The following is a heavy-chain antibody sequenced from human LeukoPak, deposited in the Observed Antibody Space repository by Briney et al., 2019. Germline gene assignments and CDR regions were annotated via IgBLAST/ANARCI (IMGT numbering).Heavy chain of an antibody. J-gene: IGHJ4*02. Sequence: ASVKVSCKASGYTFTSYDIHWVRQATGQGLEWMGWMNPNSGNTGYAQKFQGRVTMTRNTSISTAYMELSSLRSEDTAVYYCARVYCSSTSCYPDYWGQGTLVTVSS. CDR2: MNPNSGNT. V-gene: IGHV1-8*01. D-gene: IGHD2-2*01. CDR1: GYTFTSYD. CDR3: ARVYCSSTSCYPDY.